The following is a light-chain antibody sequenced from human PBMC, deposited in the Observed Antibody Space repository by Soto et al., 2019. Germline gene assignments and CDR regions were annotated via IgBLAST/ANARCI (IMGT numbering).Light chain of an antibody. CDR2: DVS. CDR3: QQYNGSPPWT. V-gene: IGKV3-15*01. CDR1: PSVNGN. Sequence: EVAITQSPSTLSASPGERATLSCTASPSVNGNLAWYQQKPGQTPRLLMYDVSTRSNGVPARFSGRGSWTELTITISSVQSADFAPYYCQQYNGSPPWTFGQGTRVEIK. J-gene: IGKJ1*01.